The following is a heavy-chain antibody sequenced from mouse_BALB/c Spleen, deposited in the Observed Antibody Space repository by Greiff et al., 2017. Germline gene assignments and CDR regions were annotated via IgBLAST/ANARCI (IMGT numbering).Heavy chain of an antibody. Sequence: EVHLVESGGGLVKPGGSLKLSCAASGFTFSDYYMYWVRQTPEKRLEWVATISDGGSYTYYPDSVKGRFTISRDNAKNNLYLQMSSLKSEDTAMYYCARDSSGYVDYWGQGTTLTVSS. D-gene: IGHD3-1*01. J-gene: IGHJ2*01. CDR3: ARDSSGYVDY. CDR2: ISDGGSYT. V-gene: IGHV5-4*02. CDR1: GFTFSDYY.